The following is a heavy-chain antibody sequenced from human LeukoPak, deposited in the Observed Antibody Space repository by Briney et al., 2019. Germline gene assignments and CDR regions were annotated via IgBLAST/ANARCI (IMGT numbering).Heavy chain of an antibody. CDR3: ARKARSYHSSGYYHDY. CDR2: MNPNSGNT. J-gene: IGHJ4*02. V-gene: IGHV1-8*01. CDR1: GYTFTSYD. D-gene: IGHD3-22*01. Sequence: VASVKVSCKASGYTFTSYDVNWVRQATGQGLEWVGWMNPNSGNTGYAQKFQGRVTMTRDTSISTAYMELSSLRSEDTAVYYCARKARSYHSSGYYHDYWGQGTLVTVSS.